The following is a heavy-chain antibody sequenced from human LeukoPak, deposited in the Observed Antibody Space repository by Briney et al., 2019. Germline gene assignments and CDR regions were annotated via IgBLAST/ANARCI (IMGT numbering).Heavy chain of an antibody. CDR2: IYTSGST. CDR1: SGSISSYK. Sequence: PSETLSLTCTVSSGSISSYKWSWIRQPAGKGLEWVERIYTSGSTNYNPSLMSRVTMSVDTSKNQFSLKLSSVTAADTAVYYCARGIVGATAPDYWGQGTLVIVSS. V-gene: IGHV4-4*07. D-gene: IGHD1-26*01. J-gene: IGHJ4*02. CDR3: ARGIVGATAPDY.